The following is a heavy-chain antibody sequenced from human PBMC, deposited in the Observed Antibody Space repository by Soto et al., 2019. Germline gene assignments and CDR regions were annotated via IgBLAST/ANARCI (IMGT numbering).Heavy chain of an antibody. V-gene: IGHV4-59*01. CDR1: GGSISSYY. Sequence: SETLSLTCTVSGGSISSYYWSWIRQPPGKGLEWIGYIYYSGSTNYNPSLKSRVTISVDTSKNQFSLKLSSVTAADTAVYYCARASLFSSGYYPPDYWGQGTLVTVSS. CDR2: IYYSGST. D-gene: IGHD3-22*01. CDR3: ARASLFSSGYYPPDY. J-gene: IGHJ4*02.